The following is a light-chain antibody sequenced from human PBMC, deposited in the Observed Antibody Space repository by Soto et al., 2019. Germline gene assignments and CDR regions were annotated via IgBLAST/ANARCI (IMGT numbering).Light chain of an antibody. CDR1: SSDVCGYNY. V-gene: IGLV2-14*01. CDR3: SSYTSSSTVYV. J-gene: IGLJ1*01. CDR2: DVS. Sequence: QSVLTQPASVSGSPGQSITISCTGTSSDVCGYNYVSWYQQHPGKAPKLTIYDVSNRPSGVSNRFSGSKSGNTASLTISGLQAEDEADYYCSSYTSSSTVYVFGTGTKVTVL.